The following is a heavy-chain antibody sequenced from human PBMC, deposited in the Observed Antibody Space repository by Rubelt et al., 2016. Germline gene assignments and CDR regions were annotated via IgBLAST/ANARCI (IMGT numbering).Heavy chain of an antibody. J-gene: IGHJ4*02. Sequence: QVQLQESGPGLVKPSETLSLTCTVSGGSISSSSYYWGWIRQPPGKGLEWIGYIYYSGSTNYIPSLKSRVTISVDTSKNLFSLNVRCVTAADTAVYYGAGVPSDYWGQGTLVTVSS. D-gene: IGHD2-2*01. V-gene: IGHV4-61*05. CDR1: GGSISSSSYY. CDR3: AGVPSDY. CDR2: IYYSGST.